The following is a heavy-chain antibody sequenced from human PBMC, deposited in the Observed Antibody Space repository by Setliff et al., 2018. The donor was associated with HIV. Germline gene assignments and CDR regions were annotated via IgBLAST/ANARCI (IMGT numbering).Heavy chain of an antibody. Sequence: PSETLSLTCTVSGGSISSGSYYWSWIRQPAGKGLEWIGHIHTSGSTKYNPSLKSRVTISADTSKNQFSLNLSSVTAADTAVYYCARGRTQWPNYNYFDPWGLGTLVTVSS. CDR1: GGSISSGSYY. J-gene: IGHJ5*02. CDR3: ARGRTQWPNYNYFDP. CDR2: IHTSGST. D-gene: IGHD6-19*01. V-gene: IGHV4-61*09.